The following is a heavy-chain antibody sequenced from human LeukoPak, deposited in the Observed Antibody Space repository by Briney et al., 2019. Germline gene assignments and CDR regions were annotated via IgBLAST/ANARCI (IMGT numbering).Heavy chain of an antibody. CDR2: IRYDGSNK. J-gene: IGHJ4*02. CDR3: AKESGGYDFWSGYSDYFDY. CDR1: GFTFSTYG. D-gene: IGHD3-3*01. Sequence: GGTLRLSCAASGFTFSTYGMHWVRQAPGKGLEWVAFIRYDGSNKYYADSVKGRLTISRDNSKNTLYLQMNSLRAEDTAVYYCAKESGGYDFWSGYSDYFDYWGQGTLVTVSS. V-gene: IGHV3-30*02.